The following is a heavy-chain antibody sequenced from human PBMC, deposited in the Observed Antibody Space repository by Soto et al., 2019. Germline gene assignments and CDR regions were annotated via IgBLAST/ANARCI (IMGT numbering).Heavy chain of an antibody. CDR3: ARIPLFDKSDYLDY. CDR1: GGSVSSGSYY. Sequence: SETLSLTCTVSGGSVSSGSYYWSWIRQPPGKGLEWIGYIYYSGSTNYNPSLKSRVTISVDASKNQFSLKLSSVTAADTAVYYCARIPLFDKSDYLDYWGQGTLVTVSS. V-gene: IGHV4-61*01. J-gene: IGHJ4*02. CDR2: IYYSGST. D-gene: IGHD2-2*02.